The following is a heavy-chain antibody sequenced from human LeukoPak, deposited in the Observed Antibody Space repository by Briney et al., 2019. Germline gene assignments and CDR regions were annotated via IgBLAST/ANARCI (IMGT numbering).Heavy chain of an antibody. CDR2: IYPGDSDT. CDR3: ARPRLYGDYGMDV. J-gene: IGHJ6*02. Sequence: GASLKISCKGSGYSFTSYWIGWVRQLPGKGLEWMGIIYPGDSDTRYSPSFQGQVTISADKSISTAYLQWSSLKASDTAMYYCARPRLYGDYGMDVWGQGTTVTVSS. D-gene: IGHD3-3*01. V-gene: IGHV5-51*01. CDR1: GYSFTSYW.